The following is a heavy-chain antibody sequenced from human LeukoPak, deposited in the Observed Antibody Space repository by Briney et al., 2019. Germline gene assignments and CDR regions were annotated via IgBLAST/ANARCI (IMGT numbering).Heavy chain of an antibody. CDR1: GGSISSGSYY. J-gene: IGHJ6*01. Sequence: PSQTLSLTCTVSGGSISSGSYYWSWIRQPAGKGLEWIGRIYTSGSTNYNPSLKSRVTISVDTSKNQFSLKLSSVTAADTAVYYCASTGDSIGYYPPYYYYGMDVCGQGTTVTVSS. D-gene: IGHD3-22*01. V-gene: IGHV4-61*02. CDR3: ASTGDSIGYYPPYYYYGMDV. CDR2: IYTSGST.